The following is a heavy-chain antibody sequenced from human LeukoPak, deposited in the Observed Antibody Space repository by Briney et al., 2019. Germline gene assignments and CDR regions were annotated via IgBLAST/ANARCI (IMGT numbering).Heavy chain of an antibody. CDR1: GFTFSNSW. V-gene: IGHV3-7*01. CDR3: ARDYGPGDY. Sequence: PGGSLRLSCGASGFTFSNSWMSWVHQAPGKGLEWVANIKQDGSEKNYVDSVKGRFTISRDNAKNSLFLQMNSLRADDTAVYYCARDYGPGDYWGQGTLVTVSS. CDR2: IKQDGSEK. D-gene: IGHD4-17*01. J-gene: IGHJ4*02.